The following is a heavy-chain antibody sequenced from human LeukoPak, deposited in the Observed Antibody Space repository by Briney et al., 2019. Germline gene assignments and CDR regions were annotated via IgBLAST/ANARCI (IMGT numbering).Heavy chain of an antibody. J-gene: IGHJ4*02. CDR2: INPNSGGT. V-gene: IGHV1-2*02. D-gene: IGHD3-22*01. Sequence: GASVKVSCNAYGCTFTAYYMQWVRHAPGQRLEWLGWINPNSGGTNYAQKFQGRVTMTRATSISTAYMELSRLRSDDTAVYYCARSPRSYYDSSGYSLFAYWGQGTLVTVSS. CDR3: ARSPRSYYDSSGYSLFAY. CDR1: GCTFTAYY.